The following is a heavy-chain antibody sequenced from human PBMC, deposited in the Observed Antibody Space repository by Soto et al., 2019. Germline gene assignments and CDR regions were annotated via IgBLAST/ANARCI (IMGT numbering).Heavy chain of an antibody. J-gene: IGHJ4*02. CDR1: GFTFSTFE. V-gene: IGHV3-48*03. CDR3: ARATYTSSYHFDS. Sequence: PGGSLRLSCAASGFTFSTFEMNWVRQAPGKGLEWVSKIGSSGNTIWYADSVKGRFTISRDNAKNSLYLQMNSLRGDDTAVYYCARATYTSSYHFDSWGQGTLVTVSS. CDR2: IGSSGNTI. D-gene: IGHD6-6*01.